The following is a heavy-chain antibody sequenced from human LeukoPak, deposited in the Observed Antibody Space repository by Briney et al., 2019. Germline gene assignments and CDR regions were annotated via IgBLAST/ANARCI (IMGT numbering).Heavy chain of an antibody. V-gene: IGHV3-9*01. Sequence: QPGRSLRLSCAASRFTFVDYAMHWVRQAPGKGLEWVSGISWNSGTIYYADSVKGRFTISRDNAKNSLYLQMNSLRAEDTAVYYCARGPSIVAGVAGGYWGQGTLVTVSS. CDR3: ARGPSIVAGVAGGY. D-gene: IGHD6-13*01. CDR1: RFTFVDYA. CDR2: ISWNSGTI. J-gene: IGHJ4*02.